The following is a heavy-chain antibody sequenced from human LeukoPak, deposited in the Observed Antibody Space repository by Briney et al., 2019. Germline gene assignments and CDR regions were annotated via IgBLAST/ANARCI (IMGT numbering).Heavy chain of an antibody. CDR1: GGSISSSNW. J-gene: IGHJ4*02. V-gene: IGHV4-4*02. Sequence: SETLSLTCAVSGGSISSSNWWSWVRQPPGKGLEWIGEIYHSGSTNYNPSLKSRVTISVDKSKNQFSLKLSSVTAADTAVYYCARTRRHYDILTGYRGYYFDYWGQGTLVTVSS. D-gene: IGHD3-9*01. CDR2: IYHSGST. CDR3: ARTRRHYDILTGYRGYYFDY.